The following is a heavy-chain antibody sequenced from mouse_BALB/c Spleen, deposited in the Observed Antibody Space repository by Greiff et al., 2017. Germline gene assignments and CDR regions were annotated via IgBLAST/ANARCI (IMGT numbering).Heavy chain of an antibody. CDR1: GYSITSDYA. J-gene: IGHJ3*01. D-gene: IGHD1-2*01. CDR3: ARGPYYGPFAY. Sequence: DVQLQESGPGLVKPSQSLSLTCTVTGYSITSDYAWNWIRQFPGNKLEWMGYISYSGSTSYNPSLKSRISITRDTSKNQFFLQLNSVTTEDTATYYCARGPYYGPFAYWGQGTLVTVSA. CDR2: ISYSGST. V-gene: IGHV3-2*02.